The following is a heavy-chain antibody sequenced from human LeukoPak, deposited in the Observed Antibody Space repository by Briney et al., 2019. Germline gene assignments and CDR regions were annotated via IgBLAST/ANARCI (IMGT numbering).Heavy chain of an antibody. J-gene: IGHJ4*02. Sequence: SETLSLTCTVSGGSISSSSYYWGWIRQPPGQGLEWIRTIYYSGSTYYNPSLKSRVTISVNTSKNQFSLKLSSVTASDTAVYYCAGYVLSVAGTSLWGQGTLVTVSS. D-gene: IGHD6-19*01. CDR2: IYYSGST. CDR1: GGSISSSSYY. CDR3: AGYVLSVAGTSL. V-gene: IGHV4-39*01.